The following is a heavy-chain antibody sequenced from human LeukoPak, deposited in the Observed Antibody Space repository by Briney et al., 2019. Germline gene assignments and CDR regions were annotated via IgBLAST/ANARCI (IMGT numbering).Heavy chain of an antibody. CDR3: ARGDYAGNIARD. CDR1: GGSFSSYV. V-gene: IGHV1-69*05. D-gene: IGHD4-23*01. CDR2: IIPMLGTA. J-gene: IGHJ4*02. Sequence: SVEVSCKVSGGSFSSYVFSWVRKAPGQGHEWMGGIIPMLGTANYAQKFQGRVTITTDESTSTAYMEVSSLKSEDTAVYYCARGDYAGNIARDWGQGTLVTVSS.